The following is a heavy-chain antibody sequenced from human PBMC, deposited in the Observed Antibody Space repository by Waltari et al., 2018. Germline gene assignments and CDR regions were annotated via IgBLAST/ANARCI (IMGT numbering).Heavy chain of an antibody. Sequence: QVLLQESGPGLVKSSATLSLTCSVPVYSISRSYWSWIRQAPGKGLEWIGYMSSSGTTKYNPSRKSRVTISVDTSKSQLLLRLRSVTASDTAVYYCARHYGMVVDYYYYYGLDVWGQGTTVTVS. CDR2: MSSSGTT. CDR3: ARHYGMVVDYYYYYGLDV. J-gene: IGHJ6*02. CDR1: VYSISRSY. V-gene: IGHV4-59*08. D-gene: IGHD3-3*01.